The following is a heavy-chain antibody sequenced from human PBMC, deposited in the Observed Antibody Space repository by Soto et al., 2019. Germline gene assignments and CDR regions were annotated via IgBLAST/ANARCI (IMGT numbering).Heavy chain of an antibody. CDR2: TYYRSKWYN. D-gene: IGHD3-10*01. V-gene: IGHV6-1*01. J-gene: IGHJ6*02. Sequence: SPTLSLTCGISGDSVSSNRAAWNWIRQSPSRGLEWLGRTYYRSKWYNEYAPSLKSRMTINSDTSKNQFSLQLNSVTPEDTAVYYCAPGMLIRGHHRYTDLWGQETSGTVS. CDR1: GDSVSSNRAA. CDR3: APGMLIRGHHRYTDL.